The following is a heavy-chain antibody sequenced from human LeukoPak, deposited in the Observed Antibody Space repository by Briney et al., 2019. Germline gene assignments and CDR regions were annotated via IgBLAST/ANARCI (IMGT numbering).Heavy chain of an antibody. CDR2: IYPGDSGT. D-gene: IGHD3-9*01. Sequence: GESLKISCKVSGYSFTNYWIGWVRQMPGKGLEWMGIIYPGDSGTKYSPSFQGQVSISVDKSLSTAYLQWSSLKASDTAMYYCARHYDILTGFDYWGQGTLVTVSS. J-gene: IGHJ4*02. CDR1: GYSFTNYW. V-gene: IGHV5-51*01. CDR3: ARHYDILTGFDY.